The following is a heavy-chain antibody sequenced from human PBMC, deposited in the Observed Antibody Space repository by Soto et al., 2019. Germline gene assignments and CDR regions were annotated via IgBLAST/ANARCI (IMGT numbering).Heavy chain of an antibody. CDR2: FIPIFGTA. CDR3: ARPNCSGGSCYPYYNYGMDV. D-gene: IGHD2-15*01. Sequence: GASVKVSCKASGGTFSSYAISWVRQAPGQGLEWMGGFIPIFGTANYAQKFQGRVTITADESTSTAYMELSSLRSEDTAVYYCARPNCSGGSCYPYYNYGMDVWGQGTTVTVSS. CDR1: GGTFSSYA. V-gene: IGHV1-69*13. J-gene: IGHJ6*02.